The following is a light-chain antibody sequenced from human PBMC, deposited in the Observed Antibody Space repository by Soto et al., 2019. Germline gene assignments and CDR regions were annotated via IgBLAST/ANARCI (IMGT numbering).Light chain of an antibody. CDR2: GAS. Sequence: EIVMTPSPPTPSVAPGGRTTLPCRASQSVSSSYLAWYQQKPGQAPRLLIYGASSRATGIPDRFSGSGSGTDFTLTISRLEPEDFAVYYCQQYGSSPPITFGQGTRLEIK. CDR1: QSVSSSY. CDR3: QQYGSSPPIT. V-gene: IGKV3-20*01. J-gene: IGKJ5*01.